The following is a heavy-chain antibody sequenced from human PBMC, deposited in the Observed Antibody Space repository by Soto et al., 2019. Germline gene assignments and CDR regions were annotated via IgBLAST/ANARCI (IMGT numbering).Heavy chain of an antibody. J-gene: IGHJ4*02. Sequence: EVQLVESGGGLVKPGGSLRLSCAASGFTFSSYSMNWVRQAPGKGLEWVSSISSSSSYIYYADSVKGRFTVSSDNDKNSLYLPMNRLRAEDTAVYYCASAPLYSDSRGYYGYWGQGTLVTVSS. CDR1: GFTFSSYS. CDR2: ISSSSSYI. V-gene: IGHV3-21*01. D-gene: IGHD3-22*01. CDR3: ASAPLYSDSRGYYGY.